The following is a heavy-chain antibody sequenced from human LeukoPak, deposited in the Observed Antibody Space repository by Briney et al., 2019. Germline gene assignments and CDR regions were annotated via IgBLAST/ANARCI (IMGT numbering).Heavy chain of an antibody. D-gene: IGHD2-21*02. Sequence: GGSLRLSCGASGFTFSSYAMIWVREAPGKGLEWVPAISGSGGSTYYADSVKGRFTISRDNSKNTLYLQMTSLRAEDTPVYYCAKVRSLVVVTAINDYWGPGTLVTVSS. CDR3: AKVRSLVVVTAINDY. CDR1: GFTFSSYA. J-gene: IGHJ4*02. V-gene: IGHV3-23*01. CDR2: ISGSGGST.